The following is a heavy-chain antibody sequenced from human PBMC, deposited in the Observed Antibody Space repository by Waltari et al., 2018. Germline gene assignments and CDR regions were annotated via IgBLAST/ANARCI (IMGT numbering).Heavy chain of an antibody. D-gene: IGHD3-3*01. J-gene: IGHJ4*02. CDR2: IKQDGSEK. Sequence: EVQLVESGGGLVQPGGSLRLSCVASGFSFSSYWMSWVRQAPGKGLEGVANIKQDGSEKYYVDSAKGRFTISRDNAKNSLYLQMNGLRAEDTAVYYCARNDFWTGYTYFLDHWCQGTVVTVSS. CDR3: ARNDFWTGYTYFLDH. V-gene: IGHV3-7*01. CDR1: GFSFSSYW.